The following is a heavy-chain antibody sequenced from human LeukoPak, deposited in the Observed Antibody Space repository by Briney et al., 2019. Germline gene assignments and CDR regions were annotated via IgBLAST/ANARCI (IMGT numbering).Heavy chain of an antibody. CDR3: ARGPNKNWFDP. V-gene: IGHV3-30-3*01. Sequence: PGGSLRLSCAASGFTFSSYAMHWVRQAPGKGLEWVAVISYDGSNKYYADSVKGRFTISRDNSKNTLYLQMNSLRAEDTAVYYCARGPNKNWFDPWGQGTLVTVSS. CDR1: GFTFSSYA. J-gene: IGHJ5*02. CDR2: ISYDGSNK.